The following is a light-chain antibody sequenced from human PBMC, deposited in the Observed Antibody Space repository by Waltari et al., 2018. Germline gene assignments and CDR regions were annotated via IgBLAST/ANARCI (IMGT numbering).Light chain of an antibody. Sequence: EIVLTQSPATLSLSPGDRVTLFCRASQRISYFLAWYQQKPGQTPRLLIYDASNRAAGIPARFSGSGSGTDFTLTISSLEPEDFAVYYCQQRSTWPLTFGQGTKLEIK. CDR1: QRISYF. CDR3: QQRSTWPLT. CDR2: DAS. V-gene: IGKV3-11*01. J-gene: IGKJ2*01.